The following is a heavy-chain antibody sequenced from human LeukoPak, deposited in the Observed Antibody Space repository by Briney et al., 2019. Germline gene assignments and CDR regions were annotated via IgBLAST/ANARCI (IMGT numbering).Heavy chain of an antibody. Sequence: GGSLRLSCAASGFTFSSYSMHWLRQAPGKGLAYVSAISSNGDSTYYAGSVKGRFTISRDNSKNTLYLQMGSLRVEDMGVYYCAREVDRVFDYWGQGNLVTVSS. J-gene: IGHJ4*02. CDR2: ISSNGDST. CDR1: GFTFSSYS. D-gene: IGHD2-2*01. V-gene: IGHV3-64*02. CDR3: AREVDRVFDY.